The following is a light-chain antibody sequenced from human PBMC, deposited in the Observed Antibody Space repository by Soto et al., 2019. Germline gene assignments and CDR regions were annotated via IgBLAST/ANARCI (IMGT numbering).Light chain of an antibody. Sequence: QSVLTQPPSVTGAPGQRVTIFCTWNNSNIGTGYGVHWYQQFPGTAPRLLIFGNSNRPSGVPDRFSGSKSGPSAFLAITGLQAEDEADYYCQSYDNSLSGSGVFGTGTKVTVL. CDR1: NSNIGTGYG. J-gene: IGLJ1*01. CDR2: GNS. CDR3: QSYDNSLSGSGV. V-gene: IGLV1-40*01.